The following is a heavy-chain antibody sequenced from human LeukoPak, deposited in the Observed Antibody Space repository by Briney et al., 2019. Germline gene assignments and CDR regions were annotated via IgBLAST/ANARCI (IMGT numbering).Heavy chain of an antibody. Sequence: EASVKVSCKTSGFTFTTYSMHWVRQAPGERLEWMGWINAANGNTQYSQEFQGRVTITRDTSASTAYMELSSLRSEDTAVYYCVRGAPIRVAVAATFDPWGQGTLVTVPS. CDR1: GFTFTTYS. CDR2: INAANGNT. J-gene: IGHJ5*02. V-gene: IGHV1-3*01. CDR3: VRGAPIRVAVAATFDP. D-gene: IGHD6-19*01.